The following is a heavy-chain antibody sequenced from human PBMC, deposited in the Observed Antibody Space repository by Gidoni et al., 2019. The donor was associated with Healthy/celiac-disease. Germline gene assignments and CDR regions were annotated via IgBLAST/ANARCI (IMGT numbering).Heavy chain of an antibody. CDR3: ARGFVVVPAAIGGFDP. D-gene: IGHD2-2*01. Sequence: QVQLVQSGAEVRKPGASVKVSCKASGYTFPSYDIHWVRQATGQGFEWMGWMNPNSGNTGYAQKFQGRVTMTRNTSISTAYMELSSLRSEDTAVYYCARGFVVVPAAIGGFDPWGQGTLVTVSS. CDR2: MNPNSGNT. J-gene: IGHJ5*02. V-gene: IGHV1-8*01. CDR1: GYTFPSYD.